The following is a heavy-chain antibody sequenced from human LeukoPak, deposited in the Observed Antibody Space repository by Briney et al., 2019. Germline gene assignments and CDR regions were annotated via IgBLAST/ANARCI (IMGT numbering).Heavy chain of an antibody. CDR2: ISYDGSNK. D-gene: IGHD6-19*01. CDR3: AKQPHGGWYYFDY. Sequence: GRSLRLSCAASGFTFSSYGMHWVRQAPGKGLEWVAVISYDGSNKYYADSVKGRFTISRDNSKNTLYLQMNSLRAEDTAVYYCAKQPHGGWYYFDYWGQGTLVTVSS. J-gene: IGHJ4*02. V-gene: IGHV3-30*18. CDR1: GFTFSSYG.